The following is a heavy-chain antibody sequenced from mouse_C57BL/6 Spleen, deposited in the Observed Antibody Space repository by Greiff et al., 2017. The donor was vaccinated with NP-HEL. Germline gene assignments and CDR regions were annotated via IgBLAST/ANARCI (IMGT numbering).Heavy chain of an antibody. Sequence: QVQLQQSGAELVKPGASVKISCKASGYAFSSYWMNWVKQRPGKGLEWIGQIYPGDGDTNYNGKFKGKATLTADKSSSTAYMQLSSLTSEDSAVYFCARGSITTVVATYDYWGQGTTLTVSS. CDR1: GYAFSSYW. CDR2: IYPGDGDT. CDR3: ARGSITTVVATYDY. V-gene: IGHV1-80*01. J-gene: IGHJ2*01. D-gene: IGHD1-1*01.